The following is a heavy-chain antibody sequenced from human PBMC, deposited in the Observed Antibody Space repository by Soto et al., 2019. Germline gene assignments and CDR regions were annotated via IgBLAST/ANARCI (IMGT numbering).Heavy chain of an antibody. CDR3: ASEHVLMVYGRLYYYLGMEA. D-gene: IGHD2-8*01. Sequence: PSETLSLTCSVSGYSISSGYYWGWIRQPPGKGLEWIGSIYHSGSTYYNPSLKSRVTISVDTSKNQFSLKLSSVTAADTAVYYCASEHVLMVYGRLYYYLGMEARGKGTTGT. V-gene: IGHV4-38-2*02. CDR1: GYSISSGYY. CDR2: IYHSGST. J-gene: IGHJ6*04.